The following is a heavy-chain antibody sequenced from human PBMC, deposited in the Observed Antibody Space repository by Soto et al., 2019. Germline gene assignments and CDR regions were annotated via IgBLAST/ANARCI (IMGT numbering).Heavy chain of an antibody. J-gene: IGHJ4*02. D-gene: IGHD3-16*01. CDR3: GRGEKPGAMPSGY. CDR1: GGSISSYY. V-gene: IGHV4-59*01. Sequence: SETLSLTCTVSGGSISSYYWSWIRQPPGKGLEWIGYIYYSGSTNYNPSLKSRVTISVDTSKNQFSLKLSSVTAADTAGDYCGRGEKPGAMPSGYWGQGTLVTVSS. CDR2: IYYSGST.